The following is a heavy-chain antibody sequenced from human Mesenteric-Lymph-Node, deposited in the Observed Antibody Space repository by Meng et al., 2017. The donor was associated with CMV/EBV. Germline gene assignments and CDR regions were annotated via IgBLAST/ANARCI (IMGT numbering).Heavy chain of an antibody. V-gene: IGHV1-18*01. J-gene: IGHJ4*02. CDR1: G. Sequence: GISWVRQAPGQGLEWMGWISGYNGKTNYAQKLQGRVTMTTDTSTSTAYMELRSLRSDDTAVYYCARDEDRDGYNLGFDYWGQGTLVTVS. CDR3: ARDEDRDGYNLGFDY. CDR2: ISGYNGKT. D-gene: IGHD5-24*01.